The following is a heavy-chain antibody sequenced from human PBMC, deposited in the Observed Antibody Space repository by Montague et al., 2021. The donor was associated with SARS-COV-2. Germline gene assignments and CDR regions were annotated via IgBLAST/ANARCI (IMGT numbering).Heavy chain of an antibody. J-gene: IGHJ2*01. CDR1: GGSISGYY. Sequence: SETLSLTCTVSGGSISGYYWSWIRQPPGKGLELIGYIYHSGNTKYNPSLKSRVSISADTSRNQFSLRLSSVTAADTAVYYCAREYRIELWQTNWYFGLWGRGTMVTVSS. CDR3: AREYRIELWQTNWYFGL. CDR2: IYHSGNT. D-gene: IGHD5-18*01. V-gene: IGHV4-59*01.